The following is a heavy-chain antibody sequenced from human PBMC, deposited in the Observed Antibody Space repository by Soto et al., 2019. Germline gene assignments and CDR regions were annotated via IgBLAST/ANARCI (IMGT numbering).Heavy chain of an antibody. Sequence: QVQLVQSGAEVKKPGSSVKVSCKASGGTINTYSINWVRQAPGQGLEWMGGITPIFGTTNYAQKFQGRITITADHSTSTAYMELTSLRSEDTAVYYSAAGVVVVAVPPDYGMDVWGQGTTVTVSS. CDR1: GGTINTYS. CDR2: ITPIFGTT. D-gene: IGHD2-15*01. CDR3: AAGVVVVAVPPDYGMDV. V-gene: IGHV1-69*12. J-gene: IGHJ6*02.